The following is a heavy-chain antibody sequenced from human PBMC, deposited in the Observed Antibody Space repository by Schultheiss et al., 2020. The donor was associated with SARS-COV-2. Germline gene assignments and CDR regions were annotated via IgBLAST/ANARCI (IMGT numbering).Heavy chain of an antibody. J-gene: IGHJ6*03. CDR2: ISGSGGST. CDR1: GFTFSSYG. CDR3: AKDRWELLRFFYYMDV. V-gene: IGHV3-23*01. Sequence: GGSLRLSCAASGFTFSSYGMHWVRQAPGKGLEWVSAISGSGGSTYYADSVKGRFTISRDNAKNSLYLQMNSLRAEDTAVYYCAKDRWELLRFFYYMDVWGKGTTVTVSS. D-gene: IGHD1-26*01.